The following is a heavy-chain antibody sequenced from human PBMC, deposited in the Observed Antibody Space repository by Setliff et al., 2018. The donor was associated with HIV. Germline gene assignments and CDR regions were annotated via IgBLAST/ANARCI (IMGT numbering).Heavy chain of an antibody. J-gene: IGHJ5*02. CDR1: GFTFGSYG. CDR3: ARVLLRTNPLYGVASNWFDP. Sequence: PGGSLRLSCTGSGFTFGSYGMHWVRQAPGQGLEWLANIKQNGSEKYYVDSVKGRFTISRDNAKSSLFLQMSGLRPEDTAVYYCARVLLRTNPLYGVASNWFDPWGQGTLVTVPQ. V-gene: IGHV3-7*03. D-gene: IGHD2-8*01. CDR2: IKQNGSEK.